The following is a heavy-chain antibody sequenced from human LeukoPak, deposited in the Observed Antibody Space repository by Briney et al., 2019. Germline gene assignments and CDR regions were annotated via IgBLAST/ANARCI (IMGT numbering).Heavy chain of an antibody. J-gene: IGHJ4*02. V-gene: IGHV3-21*01. D-gene: IGHD3-10*01. CDR3: ARSLWFGEEEQYYFDY. Sequence: SVKGRFTISRDNAKNSLYLQMNSLRVEDTAVYYCARSLWFGEEEQYYFDYWGQGTLVTVSS.